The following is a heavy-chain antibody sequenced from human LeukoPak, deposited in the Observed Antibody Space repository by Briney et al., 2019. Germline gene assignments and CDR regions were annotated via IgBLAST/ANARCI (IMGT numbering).Heavy chain of an antibody. V-gene: IGHV1-18*01. CDR2: ISAYNGNT. D-gene: IGHD3-22*01. Sequence: GASVKVSCRASGYTFTSYGISWVRQAPGQGLEWMGWISAYNGNTNYAQKLQCRVTMTTDTSTRTAYMELRSLRSDDKAVYYCARGVYDSRGYYRVPSEYWGQGTLVTVSS. CDR1: GYTFTSYG. CDR3: ARGVYDSRGYYRVPSEY. J-gene: IGHJ4*02.